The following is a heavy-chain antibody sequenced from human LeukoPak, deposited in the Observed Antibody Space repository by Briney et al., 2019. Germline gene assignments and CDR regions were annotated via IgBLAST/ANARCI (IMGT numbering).Heavy chain of an antibody. V-gene: IGHV1-58*01. Sequence: GASVKVSCKASGFTFTSSAVQWVRQARGQRLEWIGWIVVGSGNTNYAQKFQERVTITRDMSTSTAYMELSSLRSEDTAVYYCATQESYSSGWLNWGQGTLVTVS. D-gene: IGHD6-19*01. CDR2: IVVGSGNT. CDR3: ATQESYSSGWLN. J-gene: IGHJ4*02. CDR1: GFTFTSSA.